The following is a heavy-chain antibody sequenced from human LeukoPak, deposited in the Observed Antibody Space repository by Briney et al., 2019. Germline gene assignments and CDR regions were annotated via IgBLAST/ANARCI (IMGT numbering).Heavy chain of an antibody. CDR2: SNHSGST. CDR1: GGSFSDYY. V-gene: IGHV4-34*01. CDR3: ARQYCSSTSCSFDP. J-gene: IGHJ5*02. D-gene: IGHD2-2*01. Sequence: SETLSHTFAVYGGSFSDYYWRWIPQPPGKGLEWNGESNHSGSTNYTPYLQSRVTISVDTSKNQFYLKLSYVTAADTAVYYCARQYCSSTSCSFDPWGQGILVIVSS.